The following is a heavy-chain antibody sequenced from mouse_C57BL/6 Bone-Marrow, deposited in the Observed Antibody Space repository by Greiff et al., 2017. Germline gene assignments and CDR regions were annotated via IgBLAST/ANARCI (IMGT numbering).Heavy chain of an antibody. Sequence: EVHLVESGGGLVKPGGSLKLSCAASGFTFSSYAMSWVRQTPEKRLEWVATISDGGSYTYYPDNVKGRFTISRDNAKNNLYLQMSHLKSEDTAMYYCARVRGYGFAYWGQGTLVTVSA. CDR1: GFTFSSYA. D-gene: IGHD2-2*01. J-gene: IGHJ3*01. CDR2: ISDGGSYT. CDR3: ARVRGYGFAY. V-gene: IGHV5-4*01.